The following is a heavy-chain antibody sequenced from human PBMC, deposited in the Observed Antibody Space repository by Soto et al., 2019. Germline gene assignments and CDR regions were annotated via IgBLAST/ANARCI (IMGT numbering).Heavy chain of an antibody. D-gene: IGHD1-7*01. CDR2: VFHTGNT. V-gene: IGHV4-34*12. CDR3: ARAPRELLAEGPLFLYYYYGLDV. J-gene: IGHJ6*02. CDR1: GGSFSDAF. Sequence: QVHLQQWGAGLLKPSGTLSLTCAVSGGSFSDAFWSWVRQSPGRGLEWIGEVFHTGNTTYNPSLKSRVTLSVDTANNHFSLRLTSVTAADSAVYYCARAPRELLAEGPLFLYYYYGLDVWGQGTTVTVSS.